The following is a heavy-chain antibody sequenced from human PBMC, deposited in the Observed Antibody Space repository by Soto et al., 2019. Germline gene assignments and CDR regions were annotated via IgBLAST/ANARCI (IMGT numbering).Heavy chain of an antibody. D-gene: IGHD3-22*01. CDR3: ARDLTMIVVVSNWFYP. CDR2: ISSSSSTI. CDR1: GVTFSSYS. V-gene: IGHV3-48*02. Sequence: EVQLVESGGGLVQPGGSLRLSCAASGVTFSSYSMNWVRQAPGKGLEWVSYISSSSSTIYYADSLKGRFTISRDNAKNSLYLRMNSVRDADTAVYYCARDLTMIVVVSNWFYPWGQRTLVTVSS. J-gene: IGHJ5*02.